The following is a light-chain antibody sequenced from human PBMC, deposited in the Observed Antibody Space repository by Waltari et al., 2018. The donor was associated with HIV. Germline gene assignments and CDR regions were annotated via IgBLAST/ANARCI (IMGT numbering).Light chain of an antibody. Sequence: QSALTQPASVSGSPGQSITISCTGTRRDVGSYNLVSWYQQNPDKAPKLMIYEVSKRPSGVSKRFSGSKAGNTASLTISGLQAEDEAAYYCCSYAGSSTLIFGGGTKLTVL. CDR2: EVS. CDR1: RRDVGSYNL. V-gene: IGLV2-23*02. CDR3: CSYAGSSTLI. J-gene: IGLJ2*01.